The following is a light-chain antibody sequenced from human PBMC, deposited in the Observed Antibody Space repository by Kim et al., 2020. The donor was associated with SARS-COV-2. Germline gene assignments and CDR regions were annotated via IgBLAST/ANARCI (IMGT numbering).Light chain of an antibody. CDR3: NSYTASSTFV. J-gene: IGLJ1*01. CDR1: NGDVGGFNY. Sequence: GQSITISCTGANGDVGGFNYVSWYQQHPGRAPILVIFDASKRPSGISNRFSGSKSGNTASLTISGLQTEDEADYYCNSYTASSTFVFGTGTKVTVL. CDR2: DAS. V-gene: IGLV2-14*03.